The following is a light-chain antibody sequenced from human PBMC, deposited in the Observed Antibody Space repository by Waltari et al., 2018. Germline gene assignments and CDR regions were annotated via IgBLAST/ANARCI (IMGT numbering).Light chain of an antibody. CDR1: SGSVSTSNY. CDR2: SAN. J-gene: IGLJ2*01. Sequence: TVVTQEPSLSVSPGGTVTLTCGLSSGSVSTSNYPSWYQQTPGQAPRTLIYSANTRPSGVPDRFSGSSLENKAALTITGAQADDESDYYCMLYMGGGIWVFGGGTRLTVL. V-gene: IGLV8-61*01. CDR3: MLYMGGGIWV.